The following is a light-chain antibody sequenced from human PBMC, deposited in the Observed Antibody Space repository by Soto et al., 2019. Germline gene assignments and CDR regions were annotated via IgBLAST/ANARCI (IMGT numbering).Light chain of an antibody. Sequence: QSVLTQPASVSGSPGQSITISCTGTSSDVGSYNLVSWYQQHPGKAPKLMIYEVSKRPSGVSNRFSGSKSGNTASLTISGLQAEDEAEYYCCSYAGRSTVVFGGGTKLTVL. CDR1: SSDVGSYNL. J-gene: IGLJ2*01. CDR2: EVS. V-gene: IGLV2-23*02. CDR3: CSYAGRSTVV.